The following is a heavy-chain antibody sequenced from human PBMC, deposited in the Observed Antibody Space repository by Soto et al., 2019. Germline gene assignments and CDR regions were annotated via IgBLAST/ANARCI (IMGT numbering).Heavy chain of an antibody. Sequence: KGVEWVAVISYDGSNKYYADSVKGRFTISRDNSKNTLYLQMNSLRAEDTAVYYCAKVRVPCSSCLWASEFYTFYVMDV. J-gene: IGHJ6*01. CDR3: AKVRVPCSSCLWASEFYTFYVMDV. V-gene: IGHV3-30*18. D-gene: IGHD6-13*01. CDR2: ISYDGSNK.